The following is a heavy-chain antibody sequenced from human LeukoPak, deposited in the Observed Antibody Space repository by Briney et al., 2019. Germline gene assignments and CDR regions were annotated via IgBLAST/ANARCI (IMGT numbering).Heavy chain of an antibody. CDR3: AKDGSSSSTYYLYFDY. V-gene: IGHV3-23*01. D-gene: IGHD3-22*01. J-gene: IGHJ4*02. Sequence: GGSLRLSCAASGFTFSTYAMSWVRQAPGKGLEWVSAISGRGDSTYYADSVKGRFTISRDYSKNTLYLQMNSLRAEDAAVYYCAKDGSSSSTYYLYFDYWGQGTLVTVSS. CDR2: ISGRGDST. CDR1: GFTFSTYA.